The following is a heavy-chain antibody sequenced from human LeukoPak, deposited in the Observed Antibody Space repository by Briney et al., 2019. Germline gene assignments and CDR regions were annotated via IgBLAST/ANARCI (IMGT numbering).Heavy chain of an antibody. J-gene: IGHJ6*02. D-gene: IGHD2/OR15-2a*01. CDR2: ISTDGSSR. V-gene: IGHV3-74*01. CDR3: ASYLTSIPSGMDV. Sequence: PGGSLRLSCAASGFTFSSYWMHWLRQEPRKGLVWVSRISTDGSSRSYADSVKGRFTISRDNGKNTLYPQMNSLRAEDTAVYYCASYLTSIPSGMDVWGQGATVTVSS. CDR1: GFTFSSYW.